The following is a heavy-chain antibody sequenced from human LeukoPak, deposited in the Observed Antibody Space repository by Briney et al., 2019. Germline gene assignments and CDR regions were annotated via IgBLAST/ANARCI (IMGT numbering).Heavy chain of an antibody. CDR1: GGSISGYY. J-gene: IGHJ3*02. D-gene: IGHD6-13*01. Sequence: PSETLSLTCAVSGGSISGYYWSWIRQPPGKGLEWIGYIYYSGSTNYNPSLKSRVTISVDTSKNQFSPKLSSVTAADTAVYYCARLPGIAAAGPPVFSAFDIWGQGTMVTVSS. CDR2: IYYSGST. V-gene: IGHV4-59*08. CDR3: ARLPGIAAAGPPVFSAFDI.